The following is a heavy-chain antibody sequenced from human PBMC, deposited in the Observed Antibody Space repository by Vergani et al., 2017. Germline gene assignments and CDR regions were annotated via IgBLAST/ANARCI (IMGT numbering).Heavy chain of an antibody. V-gene: IGHV3-11*01. CDR1: GFTFSDYY. D-gene: IGHD2-2*01. CDR2: ISSSGSTI. Sequence: QVQLVESGGGLVKPGGSLRLSCAASGFTFSDYYMSWIRQAPGKGLEWVSYISSSGSTIYYADSVKGRFTISWDNAKNSLYLQMNSLRAEDTAVYYCARALGYCSSTSCYDDYFDYWGQGTLVTVSS. CDR3: ARALGYCSSTSCYDDYFDY. J-gene: IGHJ4*02.